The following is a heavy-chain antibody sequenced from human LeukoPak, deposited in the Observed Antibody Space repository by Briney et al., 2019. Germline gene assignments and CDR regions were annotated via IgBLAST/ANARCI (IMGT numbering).Heavy chain of an antibody. CDR1: GGSIDSYY. Sequence: SETLSLTCTVSGGSIDSYYWSWIRQPPGKGLEWIGYIYYSGSTNYNPSLKSRVTMSVDTSKNQFSLKLSSVTAADTAVYYCARGDSSWYAGWFDPWGQGTLVTVSS. CDR3: ARGDSSWYAGWFDP. CDR2: IYYSGST. V-gene: IGHV4-59*12. D-gene: IGHD6-13*01. J-gene: IGHJ5*02.